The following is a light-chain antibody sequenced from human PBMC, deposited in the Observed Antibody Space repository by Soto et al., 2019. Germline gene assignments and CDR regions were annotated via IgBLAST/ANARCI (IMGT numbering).Light chain of an antibody. J-gene: IGKJ2*01. CDR2: KAT. CDR3: QQYNDYQYT. CDR1: QSITTW. V-gene: IGKV1-5*03. Sequence: DIEMTQSPSTLSASVGDRVTITCRASQSITTWLAWYQQKPGKAPKLLIYKATNVQTGVPSRFSGSGSGTEFSRNISSLQSEDFAIYYCQQYNDYQYTFGQGTKLEIK.